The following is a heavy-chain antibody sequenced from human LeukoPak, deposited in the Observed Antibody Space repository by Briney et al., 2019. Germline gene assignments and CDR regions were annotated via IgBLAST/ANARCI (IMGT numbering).Heavy chain of an antibody. CDR1: GFTFSSYS. CDR3: ARGGIDYHDSRYGFDY. Sequence: GGSLRLSCAASGFTFSSYSMNWVRQAPGEGLEWVSYISSSSSTIYYADSVKGRFTISRDNAKNSLYLQMNSLRAEDTAVYYCARGGIDYHDSRYGFDYWGQGTLVTVSS. D-gene: IGHD3-22*01. V-gene: IGHV3-48*04. J-gene: IGHJ4*02. CDR2: ISSSSSTI.